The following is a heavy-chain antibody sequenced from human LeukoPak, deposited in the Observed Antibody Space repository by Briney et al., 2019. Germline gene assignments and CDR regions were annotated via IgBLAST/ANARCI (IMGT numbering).Heavy chain of an antibody. Sequence: SETLSLTCTVSGGSISSYYWSWIRQPPGKGLEWIGSIYYSGSTYYNPSLKSRVTISVDTSKNQFSLKLSSVTAADTAVYYCASASLYYGSGGGAFDIWGQGTMVTVSS. CDR2: IYYSGST. V-gene: IGHV4-59*05. D-gene: IGHD3-10*01. CDR3: ASASLYYGSGGGAFDI. J-gene: IGHJ3*02. CDR1: GGSISSYY.